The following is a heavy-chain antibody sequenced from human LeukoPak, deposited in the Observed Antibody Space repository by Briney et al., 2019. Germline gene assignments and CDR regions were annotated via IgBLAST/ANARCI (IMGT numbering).Heavy chain of an antibody. CDR3: ARTQMDPDYYYYYMDV. Sequence: SVKVSCKASGGTFSSYAISWVRQAPGQGLKWMGGIIPIFGTANYAQKFQGRVTITADKSTSTAHMELSSLRSEDTAVYYCARTQMDPDYYYYYMDVWGKGTTVTISS. CDR1: GGTFSSYA. J-gene: IGHJ6*03. D-gene: IGHD2-8*01. V-gene: IGHV1-69*06. CDR2: IIPIFGTA.